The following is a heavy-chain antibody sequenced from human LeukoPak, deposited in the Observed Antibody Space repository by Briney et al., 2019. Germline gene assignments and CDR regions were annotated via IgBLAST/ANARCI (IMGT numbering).Heavy chain of an antibody. CDR3: AKVNPPRGGRSGWYEANDY. Sequence: GSLRLSCAASGFTFRSYVMSWVRQAPGKWLEWVSAIAAAGGGGYHADSVKGRFSISRDNFKNTLYLQMNSLRAEDTAVYYCAKVNPPRGGRSGWYEANDYWGQGTLVIVSS. CDR2: IAAAGGGG. V-gene: IGHV3-23*01. D-gene: IGHD6-19*01. J-gene: IGHJ4*02. CDR1: GFTFRSYV.